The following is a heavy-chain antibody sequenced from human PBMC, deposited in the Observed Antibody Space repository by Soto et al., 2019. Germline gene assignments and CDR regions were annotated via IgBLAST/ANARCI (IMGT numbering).Heavy chain of an antibody. Sequence: QITLKESGPTLVKPTQTLTLTCTFSGFSLSPSGVGVGWIRQPPGKALEWLALIYWDDDKRYNPSLKSRLTITKDTSKNQVVLTMTNMDPVDTATYYCAHRRGSSGTLAFDYWGQGTLVTVSS. D-gene: IGHD1-26*01. CDR2: IYWDDDK. J-gene: IGHJ4*02. CDR3: AHRRGSSGTLAFDY. V-gene: IGHV2-5*02. CDR1: GFSLSPSGVG.